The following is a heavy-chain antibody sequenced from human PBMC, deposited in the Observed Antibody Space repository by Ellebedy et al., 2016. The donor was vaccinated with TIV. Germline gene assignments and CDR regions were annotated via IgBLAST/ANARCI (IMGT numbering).Heavy chain of an antibody. D-gene: IGHD2-2*01. J-gene: IGHJ6*02. CDR3: ARSRSLWDIVVVNADYYGMDV. Sequence: AASVKVSCKASGYSFTNYGIFWARQAPGRGLEWMGWISAYKGKSNYAQKLQGRVTMTTETSTSTAYMELRSLRSDDTAVYYCARSRSLWDIVVVNADYYGMDVWGQGTTVTVSS. CDR1: GYSFTNYG. V-gene: IGHV1-18*01. CDR2: ISAYKGKS.